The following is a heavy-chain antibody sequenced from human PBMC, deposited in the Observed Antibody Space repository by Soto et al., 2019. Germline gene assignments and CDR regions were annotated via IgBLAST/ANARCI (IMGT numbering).Heavy chain of an antibody. V-gene: IGHV4-38-2*01. CDR1: GYSISSGYY. J-gene: IGHJ3*02. CDR2: IYHSGST. CDR3: ARTLGRADAFDI. Sequence: SETLSLTCAVSGYSISSGYYWGWIRQPPGKGLEWIGSIYHSGSTYYNPSLKSRVTISVDTSKNQFSLKLSSVAAADTAVYYCARTLGRADAFDIWGQGTMVTVSS.